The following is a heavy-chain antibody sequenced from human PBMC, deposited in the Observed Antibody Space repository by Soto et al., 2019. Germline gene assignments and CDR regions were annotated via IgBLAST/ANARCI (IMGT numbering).Heavy chain of an antibody. CDR1: GGSFSGYY. Sequence: QVQLQQWGAGLLKPSETLSLTCAVYGGSFSGYYWSWIRQPPGKGLEWIGEINHSGSTNYNPSLKGRVTISVDTSKNQFSLKLSSVTAADTAVYYCARGPRYCSSTSCYGMRRGSNWFDPWGQGTLVTVSS. V-gene: IGHV4-34*01. CDR2: INHSGST. CDR3: ARGPRYCSSTSCYGMRRGSNWFDP. D-gene: IGHD2-2*01. J-gene: IGHJ5*02.